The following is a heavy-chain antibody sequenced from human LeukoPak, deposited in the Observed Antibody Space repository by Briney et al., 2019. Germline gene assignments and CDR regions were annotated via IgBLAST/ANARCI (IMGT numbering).Heavy chain of an antibody. CDR2: IRYDGSNK. V-gene: IGHV3-30*02. D-gene: IGHD3-22*01. Sequence: PGGSLRLSCAASGFTFSSYGMHWVRQAPGKGLEWVAFIRYDGSNKYYADSVKGRFTISRDNSKNTLYLQMNSLRAEDMALYYCAKVAYDSSDAFDIWGQGTMVTVSS. CDR1: GFTFSSYG. CDR3: AKVAYDSSDAFDI. J-gene: IGHJ3*02.